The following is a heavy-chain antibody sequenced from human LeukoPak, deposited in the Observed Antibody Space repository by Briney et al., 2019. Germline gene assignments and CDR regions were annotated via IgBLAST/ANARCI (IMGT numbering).Heavy chain of an antibody. CDR1: GYTFTDYY. Sequence: ASVMVSCKASGYTFTDYYIHWVRQAPGQGFERMGWINPNSGDRNYAQRFQDRVTLTRDTSISTAYMELTNLRTDDTAIYYCARPNGDFYNWFDPWGQGTLVTVSS. CDR3: ARPNGDFYNWFDP. D-gene: IGHD2-21*02. CDR2: INPNSGDR. J-gene: IGHJ5*02. V-gene: IGHV1-2*02.